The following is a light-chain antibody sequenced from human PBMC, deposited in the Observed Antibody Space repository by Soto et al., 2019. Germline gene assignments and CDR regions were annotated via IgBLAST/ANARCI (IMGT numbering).Light chain of an antibody. CDR2: DAS. J-gene: IGKJ1*01. CDR1: QSVSSY. CDR3: QQRSNWPPWT. V-gene: IGKV3-11*01. Sequence: EIFFTQSPAPPSLSPGEKAPPSPRASQSVSSYLAWYQQKPGQAPRLLIYDASNRATGIPARFSGSGSGTDFTLTISSLEPEDFAVYYCQQRSNWPPWTFGQGTKVDIK.